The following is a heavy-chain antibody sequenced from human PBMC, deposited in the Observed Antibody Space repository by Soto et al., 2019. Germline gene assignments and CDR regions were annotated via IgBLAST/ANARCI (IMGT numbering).Heavy chain of an antibody. CDR2: IYWNDDK. CDR3: AHSFSSSWPYYYYYGMDV. D-gene: IGHD6-13*01. CDR1: GFSLGTSGGG. Sequence: SGPTLVNPTQTLTLTCTFSGFSLGTSGGGVGWIRQPPGKALEWLALIYWNDDKRYSPSLKSRLTITKDTSKNQVVLTMTNMDPVDTAAYYCAHSFSSSWPYYYYYGMDVWGQGTTVTVSS. V-gene: IGHV2-5*01. J-gene: IGHJ6*02.